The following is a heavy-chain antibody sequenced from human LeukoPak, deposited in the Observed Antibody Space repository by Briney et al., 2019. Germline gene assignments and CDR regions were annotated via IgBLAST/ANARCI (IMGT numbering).Heavy chain of an antibody. Sequence: SQTLSLTCTVSGGSISSGGYYWSWIRQHPGKGLEWIGYIYYSGSTYYNPSLKSRVTISVDTSKNQFSLKLSSVTAADTAVYYCARVGDGYNYYAFDIWGQGTMVTVSS. CDR3: ARVGDGYNYYAFDI. CDR2: IYYSGST. CDR1: GGSISSGGYY. V-gene: IGHV4-31*03. J-gene: IGHJ3*02. D-gene: IGHD5-24*01.